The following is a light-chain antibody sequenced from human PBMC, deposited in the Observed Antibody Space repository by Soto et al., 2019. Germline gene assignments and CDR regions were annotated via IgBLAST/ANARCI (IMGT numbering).Light chain of an antibody. Sequence: QSVLTEPPSVSGAPGEGGTISCTGGRSNIGAGYDGHWYQQLPGTDPKLLIYGNSNRTSGVPDRFSGSKSGTSASLAITGLQAEDEADYYCQSYDSSLSGYYVFGTGTKVTVL. CDR3: QSYDSSLSGYYV. CDR1: RSNIGAGYD. V-gene: IGLV1-40*01. CDR2: GNS. J-gene: IGLJ1*01.